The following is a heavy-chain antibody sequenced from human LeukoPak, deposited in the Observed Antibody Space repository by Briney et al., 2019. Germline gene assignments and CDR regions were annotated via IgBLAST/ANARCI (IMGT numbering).Heavy chain of an antibody. CDR3: ARQLGYCSSTSCHKEIDY. CDR1: GGSFSGYY. J-gene: IGHJ4*02. D-gene: IGHD2-2*01. CDR2: INHSGST. Sequence: PSETLSLTCAVYGGSFSGYYWSWIRQPPGKGLEWIGEINHSGSTNYNPSLKSRVTISVDTSKNQFSLTLSSVTAADTAVYYCARQLGYCSSTSCHKEIDYWGQGTLVTVSS. V-gene: IGHV4-34*01.